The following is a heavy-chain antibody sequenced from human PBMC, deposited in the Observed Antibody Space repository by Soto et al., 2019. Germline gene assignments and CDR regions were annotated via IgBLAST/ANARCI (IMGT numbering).Heavy chain of an antibody. V-gene: IGHV1-18*04. CDR2: INPYNANT. D-gene: IGHD3-16*01. J-gene: IGHJ3*02. CDR3: ARDRVAGIWGDAFDI. Sequence: GASVKVSCKTSGYTLTNHGINWVRQAPGQGLEWMGWINPYNANTNYAQKLQGRVTMTTDTSTSTAYMDLRSLTSDDTAVYYCARDRVAGIWGDAFDIWGQGTMVTVSS. CDR1: GYTLTNHG.